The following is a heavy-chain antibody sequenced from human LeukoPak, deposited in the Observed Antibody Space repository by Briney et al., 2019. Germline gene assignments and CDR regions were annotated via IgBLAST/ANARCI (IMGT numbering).Heavy chain of an antibody. D-gene: IGHD5-18*01. CDR3: ARDRVIQLWSDLDY. J-gene: IGHJ4*02. CDR1: GFTFSSYE. V-gene: IGHV3-48*03. Sequence: PGGSLRLSCAASGFTFSSYEMNWDSQAPGKGLEWVSYIRSSGSTINYADSVKGRFTISRDNAKNSLYLQMNSLRAEDTAVYYCARDRVIQLWSDLDYWGQGTLVTVSS. CDR2: IRSSGSTI.